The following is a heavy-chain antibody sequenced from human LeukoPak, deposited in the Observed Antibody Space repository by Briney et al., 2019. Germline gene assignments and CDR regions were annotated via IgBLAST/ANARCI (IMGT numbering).Heavy chain of an antibody. J-gene: IGHJ4*02. CDR3: AKEYYYGSGSLGY. V-gene: IGHV3-9*01. Sequence: GGSLRLPCAASGFTFDDYAMHWVRQAPGKGLEWVSGISWNSGSIGYADSVKGRFTISRDNAKNSLYLQMNSLRAEDTALYYCAKEYYYGSGSLGYWGQGTLVTVSS. CDR1: GFTFDDYA. CDR2: ISWNSGSI. D-gene: IGHD3-10*01.